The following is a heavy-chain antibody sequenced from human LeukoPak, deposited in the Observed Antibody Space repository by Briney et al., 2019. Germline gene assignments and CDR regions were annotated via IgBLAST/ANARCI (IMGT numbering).Heavy chain of an antibody. J-gene: IGHJ6*03. V-gene: IGHV3-21*01. CDR2: ISSSSNYI. CDR3: ARDVRLSIAAAGTDYYYYYMDV. CDR1: GFTFSSYR. D-gene: IGHD6-13*01. Sequence: GGSLRLSCAASGFTFSSYRMNWVRQAPGKGLEWVSSISSSSNYIYYADSLKGRFTISRDNAKNSLYLQMNSLGAEDTAVYYCARDVRLSIAAAGTDYYYYYMDVWGKGTTVTVSS.